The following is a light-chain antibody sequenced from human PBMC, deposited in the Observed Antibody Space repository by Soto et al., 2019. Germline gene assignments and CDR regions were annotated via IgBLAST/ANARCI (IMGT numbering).Light chain of an antibody. Sequence: SYELTQPPSVSVAPGQTARITCGGDSIGSDPVHWYQQKPGQAPVLVVYDDSDRPSGIPERFSGSKSGRTAALTISRVEAGDEADYYCQVWDSNRDHPLFGGGTQLTVL. V-gene: IGLV3-21*02. CDR3: QVWDSNRDHPL. CDR1: SIGSDP. CDR2: DDS. J-gene: IGLJ2*01.